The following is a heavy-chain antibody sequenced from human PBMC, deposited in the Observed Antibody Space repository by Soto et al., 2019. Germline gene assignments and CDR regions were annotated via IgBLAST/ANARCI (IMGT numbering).Heavy chain of an antibody. CDR1: GYTFTGYY. Sequence: ASVKVSCKASGYTFTGYYMHWVRQAPGQGLEWMGWINPNSGGTNYAQKFQGRVTMTRDTSISTAYMELSRLRSDDTAVYYCERDAMVRGVSVYGMDVWGQGTTVTAP. CDR2: INPNSGGT. V-gene: IGHV1-2*02. D-gene: IGHD3-10*01. CDR3: ERDAMVRGVSVYGMDV. J-gene: IGHJ6*02.